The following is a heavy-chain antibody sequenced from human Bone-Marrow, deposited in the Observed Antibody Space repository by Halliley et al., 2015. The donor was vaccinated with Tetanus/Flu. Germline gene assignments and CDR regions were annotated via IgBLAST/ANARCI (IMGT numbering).Heavy chain of an antibody. D-gene: IGHD6-19*01. CDR1: GGSFGDSGYY. V-gene: IGHV4-34*01. Sequence: GLVKPSETLTLTCAVYGGSFGDSGYYWNWCRQPPGKGLEWIGEIIPYGNINYNQSLQSRVTISVDTSKNQFSLKLSFVSAADTAVYYCARGHRVSNGWGTYYNYGMDAWGQGTAVSVSS. CDR2: IIPYGNI. CDR3: ARGHRVSNGWGTYYNYGMDA. J-gene: IGHJ6*02.